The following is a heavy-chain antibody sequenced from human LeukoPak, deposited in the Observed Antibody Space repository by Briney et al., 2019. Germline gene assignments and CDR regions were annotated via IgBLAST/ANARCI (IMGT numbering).Heavy chain of an antibody. J-gene: IGHJ4*02. Sequence: ASVKVSCKASGYTFTGYYMHWVRQAPGQGLEWMGWINPNSGGTNYAQKFQGRVTMTRDTSISTAYMELSRLRSDDTAVYHCAGATIFGVVPPQTFDYWGQGTLVTVSS. D-gene: IGHD3-3*01. CDR1: GYTFTGYY. CDR3: AGATIFGVVPPQTFDY. CDR2: INPNSGGT. V-gene: IGHV1-2*02.